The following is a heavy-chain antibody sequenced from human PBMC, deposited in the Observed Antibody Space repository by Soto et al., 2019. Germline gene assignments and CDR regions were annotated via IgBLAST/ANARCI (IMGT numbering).Heavy chain of an antibody. Sequence: EVQLVESGGGLVQPGGSLRLSCEASGFTFSSYWMHWVRQGPGKELVWVSRISSDGSSTNYADSVKGRFTISRDNAKNTLYLQMNSLRAEETAVYYCARCWYYYASRSYFSGDAFDIWGHGTMVTVSS. CDR3: ARCWYYYASRSYFSGDAFDI. V-gene: IGHV3-74*01. CDR2: ISSDGSST. D-gene: IGHD3-22*01. J-gene: IGHJ3*02. CDR1: GFTFSSYW.